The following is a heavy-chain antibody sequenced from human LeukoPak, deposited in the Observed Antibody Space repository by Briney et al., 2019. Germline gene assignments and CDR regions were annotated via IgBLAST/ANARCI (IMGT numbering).Heavy chain of an antibody. CDR3: ARLGAANVDP. J-gene: IGHJ5*02. CDR2: INHSGST. Sequence: PSETLSLTCAVYGGSFSGYYWSWIRQPPGQGLEWIGEINHSGSTNYNPSLKSRVTISVDTSKNQFSLKLSSVTAADTAVYYCARLGAANVDPWGQGTLVTVSS. D-gene: IGHD1-26*01. CDR1: GGSFSGYY. V-gene: IGHV4-34*01.